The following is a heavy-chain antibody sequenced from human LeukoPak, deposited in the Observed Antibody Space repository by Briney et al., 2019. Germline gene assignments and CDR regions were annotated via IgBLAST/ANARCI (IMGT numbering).Heavy chain of an antibody. CDR3: AKDLETITMIVVVITDAFDI. J-gene: IGHJ3*02. CDR2: ISGSGGST. D-gene: IGHD3-22*01. CDR1: GFTFSSYA. Sequence: GGSLRLSCAASGFTFSSYAMSWVRQAPGKGLEWVSAISGSGGSTYYADSVKGRFTISRDNSKNTLYLQMNRLRAEDTAVYYCAKDLETITMIVVVITDAFDIWGQGTMVTVSS. V-gene: IGHV3-23*01.